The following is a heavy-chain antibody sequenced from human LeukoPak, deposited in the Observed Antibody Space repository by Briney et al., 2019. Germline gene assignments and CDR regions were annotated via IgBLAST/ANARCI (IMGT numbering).Heavy chain of an antibody. V-gene: IGHV4-39*07. CDR2: IYYSGST. Sequence: PSETLSLTCTVSGGSISSSSYYWGWIRQPPGKGLEWIGSIYYSGSTYYNPSLKSRVTISVDTSKNQFSLKLSSVTAADTAVYYCARDPHNDGRDVWGQGTTVTVSS. CDR1: GGSISSSSYY. J-gene: IGHJ6*02. D-gene: IGHD5-24*01. CDR3: ARDPHNDGRDV.